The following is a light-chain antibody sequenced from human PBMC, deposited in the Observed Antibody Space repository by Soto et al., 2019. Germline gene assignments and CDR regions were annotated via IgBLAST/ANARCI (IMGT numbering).Light chain of an antibody. CDR3: QQYGTSPYN. Sequence: EIVLTQSPATLSLSPGERATLSCWASQSVSNYFVWYQQKPGQAPRLLIYDASKRATGIPARFSGSGSGTDFTLTISSLEPEDFAVYYCQQYGTSPYNFGQGTRLEIK. J-gene: IGKJ2*01. CDR2: DAS. CDR1: QSVSNY. V-gene: IGKV3-11*01.